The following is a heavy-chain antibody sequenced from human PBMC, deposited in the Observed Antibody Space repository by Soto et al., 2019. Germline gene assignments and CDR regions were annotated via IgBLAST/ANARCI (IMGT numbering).Heavy chain of an antibody. Sequence: PGESLKISCKASGYSFTNYWIGWVRQMPGKGLEWMGIIYPGDSDTRYSPSFQGQVTISADKSITTAYLQWSSLKASDTAMYYCARILGNTLVRGVLYGMDVWGQGTTVTVSS. J-gene: IGHJ6*02. CDR1: GYSFTNYW. D-gene: IGHD3-10*01. CDR2: IYPGDSDT. CDR3: ARILGNTLVRGVLYGMDV. V-gene: IGHV5-51*01.